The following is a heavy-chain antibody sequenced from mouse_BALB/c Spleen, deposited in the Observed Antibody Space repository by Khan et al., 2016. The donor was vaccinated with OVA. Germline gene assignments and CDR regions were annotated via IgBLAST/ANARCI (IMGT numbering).Heavy chain of an antibody. CDR1: GFSITTNYI. Sequence: EVQLQESGPGLVKPSQSLTLTCTASGFSITTNYISDLIRHPPENIVWLAGISSYSGSTNYTPTLKSRITISRDTSKNQFFLQMNSVTTEDTAIYYGARRNYFGCAVGYWGQGTSGTVSS. CDR3: ARRNYFGCAVGY. CDR2: SSYSGST. V-gene: IGHV3-2*02. D-gene: IGHD1-2*01. J-gene: IGHJ4*01.